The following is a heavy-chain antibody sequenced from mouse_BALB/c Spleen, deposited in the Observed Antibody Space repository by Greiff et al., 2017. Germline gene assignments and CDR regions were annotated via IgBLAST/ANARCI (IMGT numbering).Heavy chain of an antibody. J-gene: IGHJ3*01. CDR3: ARDGEDDYDVAGFAY. CDR1: GFSFTGYG. V-gene: IGHV2-6-7*01. Sequence: VKLMESGPGLVAPSQCLSISCTVSGFSFTGYGVNWVRQPPGKGLEWLGMIWGDGSTDYNSALKSSLSISKDNSKSQVFLKMNSLQTDDTARYYCARDGEDDYDVAGFAYWGQGTLVTVSA. D-gene: IGHD2-4*01. CDR2: IWGDGST.